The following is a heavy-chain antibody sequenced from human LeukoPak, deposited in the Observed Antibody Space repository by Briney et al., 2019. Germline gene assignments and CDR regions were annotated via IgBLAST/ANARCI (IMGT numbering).Heavy chain of an antibody. CDR2: VYGSGYT. Sequence: PSETLSRTCTVSGASISGWYWSWIRQPPGKGLEWIGYVYGSGYTNYNPSLKSRVTMSIDTSKNHFSLKLTSVTAADTATYYCARETSLAGFASGLGFNYWGQGILVTVSS. V-gene: IGHV4-59*01. CDR1: GASISGWY. D-gene: IGHD6-19*01. J-gene: IGHJ4*02. CDR3: ARETSLAGFASGLGFNY.